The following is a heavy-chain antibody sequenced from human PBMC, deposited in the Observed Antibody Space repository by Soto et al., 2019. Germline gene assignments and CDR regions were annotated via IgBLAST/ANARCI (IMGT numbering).Heavy chain of an antibody. D-gene: IGHD2-2*01. Sequence: SLRLSCAAPGFNFYEYALPSVQQAPGKGLEWVAGISWNSGSIGYADSVKGRFTISRDNAKNSLYLQMNSLRAEDTALYYCAKAGKPIVVVPAAGLDYWGQGTLVTVSS. V-gene: IGHV3-9*01. J-gene: IGHJ4*02. CDR1: GFNFYEYA. CDR2: ISWNSGSI. CDR3: AKAGKPIVVVPAAGLDY.